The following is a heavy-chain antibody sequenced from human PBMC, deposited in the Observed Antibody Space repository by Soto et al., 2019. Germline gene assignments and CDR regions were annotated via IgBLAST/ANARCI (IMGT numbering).Heavy chain of an antibody. Sequence: LSLTCAVYGGSFSGYYWSWIRQPPGKGLEWIGEINHSGSTNYNPSLKSRVTISVDTSKNQFSLKLSSVTAADTAVYYCARAGYSYGDYYGMDVWGQGTSVPVSS. D-gene: IGHD5-18*01. CDR3: ARAGYSYGDYYGMDV. CDR1: GGSFSGYY. V-gene: IGHV4-34*01. CDR2: INHSGST. J-gene: IGHJ6*02.